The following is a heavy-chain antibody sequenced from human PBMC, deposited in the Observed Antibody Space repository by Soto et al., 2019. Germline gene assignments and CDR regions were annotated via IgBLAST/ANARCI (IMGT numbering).Heavy chain of an antibody. CDR1: GYTFTSYA. J-gene: IGHJ4*02. CDR2: INAGNGNT. D-gene: IGHD3-22*01. CDR3: ASAYDSSGYYYHGFAY. Sequence: ASVKVSCKASGYTFTSYAMHWARQAPGQRLEWMGWINAGNGNTKYSQKFQGRVTITRDTSASTAYMELSGLRSEDTAVYYCASAYDSSGYYYHGFAYGGQGTLVTVSS. V-gene: IGHV1-3*01.